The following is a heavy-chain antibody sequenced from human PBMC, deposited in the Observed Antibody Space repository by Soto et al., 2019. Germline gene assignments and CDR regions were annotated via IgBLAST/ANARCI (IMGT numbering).Heavy chain of an antibody. V-gene: IGHV3-15*07. D-gene: IGHD6-19*01. CDR2: IKSKTDGGTT. CDR1: GFTFSNAW. Sequence: GGSLRLSCAASGFTFSNAWMNWVRQAPGKGLEWVGRIKSKTDGGTTDYAAPVKGRFTISRDDSKNTLYLQMNSLKTEDTAVYYCTTELTSSGWYGNGYWGQGTLVTVSS. J-gene: IGHJ4*02. CDR3: TTELTSSGWYGNGY.